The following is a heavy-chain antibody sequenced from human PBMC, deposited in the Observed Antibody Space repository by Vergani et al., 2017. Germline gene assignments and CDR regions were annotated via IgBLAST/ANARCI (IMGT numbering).Heavy chain of an antibody. Sequence: QVQLVQSGAEVKKPGSSVKVSCKASGGTFSSYAISWVRQAPGQGLEWMGRIIPIFGTANYAQKFQGRVTITADKSTSTAYMELSSLRSEDTAVYYCARDGVAAAGDYYYYGMDVWGQGTTVTVSS. J-gene: IGHJ6*02. D-gene: IGHD6-13*01. V-gene: IGHV1-69*06. CDR1: GGTFSSYA. CDR3: ARDGVAAAGDYYYYGMDV. CDR2: IIPIFGTA.